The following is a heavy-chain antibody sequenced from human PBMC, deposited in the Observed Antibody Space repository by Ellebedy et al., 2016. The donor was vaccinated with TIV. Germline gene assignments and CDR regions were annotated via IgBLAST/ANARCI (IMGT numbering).Heavy chain of an antibody. Sequence: GESLKISCKGSGYSFTSYWIGWVRQMPGKGLEWMGIIYPGDSDTRYSPSFQGQVTISADKSISTAYLQWSSLQASDTAMYYCARQIGIQVIPESPFDYWGQGTLVTVSS. CDR2: IYPGDSDT. D-gene: IGHD3-10*01. V-gene: IGHV5-51*01. CDR1: GYSFTSYW. J-gene: IGHJ4*02. CDR3: ARQIGIQVIPESPFDY.